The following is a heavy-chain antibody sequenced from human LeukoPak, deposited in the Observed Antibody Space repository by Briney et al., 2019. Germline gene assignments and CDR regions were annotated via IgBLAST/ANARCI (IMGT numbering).Heavy chain of an antibody. Sequence: GGSLRLSCAASGFTFSSYEMNWVRQAPGKGLEWVSGLSGSGGSKYYADSVKGRFTISRDNSKNTLYLQMNSLRAEDTAVYYCAKTARYSSSCLDYWGQGNLVTVSS. J-gene: IGHJ4*02. CDR1: GFTFSSYE. D-gene: IGHD6-13*01. CDR2: LSGSGGSK. V-gene: IGHV3-23*01. CDR3: AKTARYSSSCLDY.